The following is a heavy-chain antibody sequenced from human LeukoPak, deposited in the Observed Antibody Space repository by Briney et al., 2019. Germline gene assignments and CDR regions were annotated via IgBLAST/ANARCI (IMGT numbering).Heavy chain of an antibody. CDR2: IYDSGRS. CDR1: GASISSTTDS. V-gene: IGHV4-39*07. J-gene: IGHJ6*03. CDR3: ARDDVADYYYYYMDV. Sequence: SETLSLACTVSGASISSTTDSWGWIRQSPGKGLEWIGSIYDSGRSYYKVSLKSRVTMSVDTSKNQFSLKLSSVTAADTAVYYCARDDVADYYYYYMDVWGKGTTVTVSS. D-gene: IGHD6-19*01.